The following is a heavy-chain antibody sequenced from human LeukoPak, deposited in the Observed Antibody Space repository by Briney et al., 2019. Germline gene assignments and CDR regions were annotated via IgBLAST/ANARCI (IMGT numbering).Heavy chain of an antibody. Sequence: WASVKVSCKASGYSFTSNYIHWVRQAPGQGLEWMGMIYPRDGSTSYAQKFQGRVTVTRDTSTSTVHMELSGLRSEDTAVYYCARGGSSWYLFYYFDYWGQGTLVTVSS. D-gene: IGHD6-13*01. CDR1: GYSFTSNY. CDR3: ARGGSSWYLFYYFDY. CDR2: IYPRDGST. V-gene: IGHV1-46*01. J-gene: IGHJ4*02.